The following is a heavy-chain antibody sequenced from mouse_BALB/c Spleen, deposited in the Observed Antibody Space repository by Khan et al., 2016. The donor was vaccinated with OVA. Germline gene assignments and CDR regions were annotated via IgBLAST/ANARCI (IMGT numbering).Heavy chain of an antibody. CDR1: GFSLTNYG. J-gene: IGHJ4*01. V-gene: IGHV2-6-1*01. CDR3: ARQPSGQYNIMDY. Sequence: QVQLKESGPGLVAPSQSLSITCTISGFSLTNYGVHWVRQPPGKGLEWLVVIWSDGSTTSNSAIKSRLTITQDNSQSQVFLKMNSLQTDDTAMYFGARQPSGQYNIMDYWGQGTSVTVSA. CDR2: IWSDGST.